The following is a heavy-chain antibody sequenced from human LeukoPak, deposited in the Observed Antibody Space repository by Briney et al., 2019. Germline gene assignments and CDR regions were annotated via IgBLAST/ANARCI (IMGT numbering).Heavy chain of an antibody. V-gene: IGHV3-30*02. CDR3: AKDRQWELAQPRGTFDY. Sequence: QPGGSLRLSCAASGFTFSSYGMHWVRQAPGKGLDWVAFISYDGSNKYNADSVKGRFTISRDNSKNTLYLQMNSLRAEDTAVYYCAKDRQWELAQPRGTFDYWGQGTLVTGSS. J-gene: IGHJ4*02. CDR1: GFTFSSYG. CDR2: ISYDGSNK. D-gene: IGHD1-26*01.